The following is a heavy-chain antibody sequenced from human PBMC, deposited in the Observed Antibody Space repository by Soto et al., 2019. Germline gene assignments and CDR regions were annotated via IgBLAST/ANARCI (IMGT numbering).Heavy chain of an antibody. CDR1: GYTFTSYD. CDR3: ARVSSCSGGSCYPLSYYYYYMDV. V-gene: IGHV1-8*01. Sequence: ASVKVSCKASGYTFTSYDINWVRQATGQGLERMGWMNPNSGNTGYAQKFQGRVTMTRNTSISTAYMELSSLRSEDTAVYYCARVSSCSGGSCYPLSYYYYYMDVWGKGTTVTVSS. D-gene: IGHD2-15*01. CDR2: MNPNSGNT. J-gene: IGHJ6*03.